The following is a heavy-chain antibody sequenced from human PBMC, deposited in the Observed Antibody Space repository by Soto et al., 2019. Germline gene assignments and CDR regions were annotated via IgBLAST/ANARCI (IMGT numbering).Heavy chain of an antibody. CDR3: AKPPGLLFDY. CDR2: ISGSGGST. CDR1: GFTFSSYA. J-gene: IGHJ4*02. Sequence: EVQLLESGGGLVQPGGSLGLSCAASGFTFSSYAMSWVRQAPGKGLEWVSAISGSGGSTYYADSVKGRFTISRDNSKNTLYLQMNSLRAEDTAVYDWAKPPGLLFDYWGQGPLVTVSS. D-gene: IGHD3-22*01. V-gene: IGHV3-23*01.